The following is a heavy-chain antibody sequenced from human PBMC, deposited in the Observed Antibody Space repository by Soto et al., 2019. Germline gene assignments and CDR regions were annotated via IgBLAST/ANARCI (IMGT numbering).Heavy chain of an antibody. V-gene: IGHV1-18*01. Sequence: ASVKVSCKASGGTFSSYAISWVRQAPGQGLEWMGWISAYNGNTNYAQKLQGRVTMTTDTSTSTAYMELRSLRSDETAVYYCARDQVGYQYQLLLPTDAFDIWGQGTMVTVSS. CDR1: GGTFSSYA. CDR3: ARDQVGYQYQLLLPTDAFDI. J-gene: IGHJ3*02. CDR2: ISAYNGNT. D-gene: IGHD2-2*01.